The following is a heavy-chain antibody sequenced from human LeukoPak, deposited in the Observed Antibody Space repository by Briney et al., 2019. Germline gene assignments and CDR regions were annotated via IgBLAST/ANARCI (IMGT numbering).Heavy chain of an antibody. D-gene: IGHD3-10*01. CDR1: GYTFTGYY. Sequence: ASVKVSCKASGYTFTGYYMHWVRQAPGQGLEWMGWINPNSGGTNYAQKFQGRVTITRNTSISTVYMELTSLRYEDTAVYYCARRELFGDYFDSWGQGTLVTVSS. V-gene: IGHV1-2*02. J-gene: IGHJ4*02. CDR2: INPNSGGT. CDR3: ARRELFGDYFDS.